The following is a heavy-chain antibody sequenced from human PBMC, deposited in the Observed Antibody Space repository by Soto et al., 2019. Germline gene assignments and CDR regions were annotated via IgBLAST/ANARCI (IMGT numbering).Heavy chain of an antibody. J-gene: IGHJ4*02. D-gene: IGHD6-19*01. CDR2: IYDRGST. CDR3: ARHGYTSGRTYFDY. CDR1: GGSIGSSSYY. Sequence: SETLSLTCTVSGGSIGSSSYYWGWIRQPPGKGLEWIGNIYDRGSTYSNPSLKSRLTTSLDTSKNQFSLKLTSETAADTAVYYCARHGYTSGRTYFDYWGQGTLVTVSS. V-gene: IGHV4-39*01.